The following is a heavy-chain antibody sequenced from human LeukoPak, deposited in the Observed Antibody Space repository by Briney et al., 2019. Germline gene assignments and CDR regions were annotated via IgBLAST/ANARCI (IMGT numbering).Heavy chain of an antibody. J-gene: IGHJ4*02. D-gene: IGHD3-10*01. Sequence: AGGSLRLSCAASGFSISSYWMHWVRQAPGKGLVWVARISSDGSSTRCADSVKGRCTISRDNAENTLYLQMNSLRAEDTAVYYCATVRGGITLDYWGQGTLVTVSS. CDR3: ATVRGGITLDY. CDR2: ISSDGSST. CDR1: GFSISSYW. V-gene: IGHV3-74*01.